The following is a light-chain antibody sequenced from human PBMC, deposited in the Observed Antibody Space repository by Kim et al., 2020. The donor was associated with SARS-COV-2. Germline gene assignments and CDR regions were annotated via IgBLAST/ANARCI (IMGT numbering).Light chain of an antibody. CDR2: YDG. CDR1: HIGGKS. J-gene: IGLJ2*01. V-gene: IGLV3-21*04. CDR3: QVWDSSDHPHPVV. Sequence: GKTAGFNCGGKHIGGKSVHWYQQKPGQAPVLVIYYDGDRPSGIPERFSGSNSGNTATLTISWVEAGDEADYYCQVWDSSDHPHPVVFGGGTQLTVL.